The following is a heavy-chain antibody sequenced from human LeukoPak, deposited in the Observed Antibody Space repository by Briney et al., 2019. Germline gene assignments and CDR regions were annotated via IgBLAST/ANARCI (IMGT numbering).Heavy chain of an antibody. D-gene: IGHD5-18*01. V-gene: IGHV4-39*01. J-gene: IGHJ4*02. CDR2: INYFDST. Sequence: SETLSLTCTVSGDSISSSSYYWGWIRQPPGKGLVWIGCINYFDSTYYIPSLMSRVTISVEASKNHFSLKLSSVTAADTAVYYCARHRGYSRYTSLDYWGQGILVTVSS. CDR1: GDSISSSSYY. CDR3: ARHRGYSRYTSLDY.